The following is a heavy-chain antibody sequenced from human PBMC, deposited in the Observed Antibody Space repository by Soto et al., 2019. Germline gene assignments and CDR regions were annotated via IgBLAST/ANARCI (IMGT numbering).Heavy chain of an antibody. CDR3: ARDAGGDYYGSGSYYNRLDY. D-gene: IGHD3-10*01. CDR2: IYYSGST. CDR1: GGSISSYY. J-gene: IGHJ4*02. V-gene: IGHV4-59*01. Sequence: SETLSLTCTVSGGSISSYYWSWIRQPPGKGLEWIGYIYYSGSTNYNPSLKSRVTISVDTSKNQFSLKLSSVTAADTAVYYCARDAGGDYYGSGSYYNRLDYWGQGTLVTVSS.